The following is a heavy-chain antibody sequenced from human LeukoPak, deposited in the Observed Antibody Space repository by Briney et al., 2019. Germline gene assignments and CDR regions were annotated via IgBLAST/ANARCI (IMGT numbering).Heavy chain of an antibody. V-gene: IGHV3-48*03. D-gene: IGHD3-10*01. CDR2: ISTCGSPI. Sequence: GGSLRLSCVVSGFTFSRFEMNWVRQAPGKGLEWVSHISTCGSPIYYADSVQGRFTNSRDNAKNSLYLQMNSLRAEDTAVYYCARENYNYSRGGFDYWGQGTLVTVSS. CDR3: ARENYNYSRGGFDY. J-gene: IGHJ4*02. CDR1: GFTFSRFE.